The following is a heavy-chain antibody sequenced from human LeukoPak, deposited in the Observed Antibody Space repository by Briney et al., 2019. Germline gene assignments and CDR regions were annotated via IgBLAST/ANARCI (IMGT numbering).Heavy chain of an antibody. J-gene: IGHJ6*03. CDR3: ARDSDDFWSGYYTDYYYYMDV. CDR2: IYGSGST. Sequence: PSQTLSLTCTVSGGSISSGGFYWSWIRQPAGKGLEWVGRIYGSGSTNHNPSLKSRVTISVDTSKNQFSLKLSSVTAADTAVYYCARDSDDFWSGYYTDYYYYMDVWGKGTTVTVSS. D-gene: IGHD3-3*01. CDR1: GGSISSGGFY. V-gene: IGHV4-61*02.